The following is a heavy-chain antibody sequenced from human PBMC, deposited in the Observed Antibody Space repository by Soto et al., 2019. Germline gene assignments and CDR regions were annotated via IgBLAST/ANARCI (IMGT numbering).Heavy chain of an antibody. V-gene: IGHV1-18*01. J-gene: IGHJ4*02. CDR1: GYTFTSYG. Sequence: QVQLVQSGAEVKKPGASVKVSCKASGYTFTSYGISWVRQAPGQGLEWMGWISGYNGNIKYSQRFKGRVTMTTDTSTSTAYMELRSLRSDDTAVYYCARGPKESSGSPRWYWGQGTLVTVSS. D-gene: IGHD1-26*01. CDR2: ISGYNGNI. CDR3: ARGPKESSGSPRWY.